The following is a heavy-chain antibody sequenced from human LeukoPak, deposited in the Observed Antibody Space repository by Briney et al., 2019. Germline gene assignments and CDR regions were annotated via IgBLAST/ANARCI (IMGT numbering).Heavy chain of an antibody. J-gene: IGHJ4*02. CDR2: ISYGGSNK. CDR3: AKGGLRFLEWLFSYFDY. V-gene: IGHV3-30*18. D-gene: IGHD3-3*01. Sequence: GGSLRLSCAASGFTFSSYGMHWVRQAPGKGLEWVAVISYGGSNKYYADSVKGRFTISRDNSKNTLYLQMNSLRAEDTAVYYCAKGGLRFLEWLFSYFDYWGQGTLVTVSS. CDR1: GFTFSSYG.